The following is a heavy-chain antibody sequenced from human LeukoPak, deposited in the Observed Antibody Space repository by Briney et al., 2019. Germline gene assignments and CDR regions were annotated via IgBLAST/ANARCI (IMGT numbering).Heavy chain of an antibody. V-gene: IGHV1-69*13. CDR2: IIPIFGTA. CDR1: GGTFSSYA. J-gene: IGHJ5*02. Sequence: ASVKVSCKASGGTFSSYAISWVRQAPGQGLEWMGGIIPIFGTANYAQKFQGRVTITADESTSTAYMELSSLRSEDTAVYYCARDRARPAYNWFDPWGQGTLVTVSS. CDR3: ARDRARPAYNWFDP.